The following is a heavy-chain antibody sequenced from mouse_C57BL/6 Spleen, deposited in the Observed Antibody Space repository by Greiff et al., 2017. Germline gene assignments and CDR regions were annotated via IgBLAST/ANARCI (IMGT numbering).Heavy chain of an antibody. J-gene: IGHJ1*03. CDR2: ISGGGGNT. D-gene: IGHD2-3*01. CDR3: ARHGDGYYWYFDV. Sequence: VESGGGLVKPGGSLKLSCAASGFTFSSYTMSWVRQTPEKRLEWVATISGGGGNTYYPDSVKGRFTISRDNAKNTLYLQMSSLRSEDTALYYCARHGDGYYWYFDVWGTGTTVTVSS. V-gene: IGHV5-9*01. CDR1: GFTFSSYT.